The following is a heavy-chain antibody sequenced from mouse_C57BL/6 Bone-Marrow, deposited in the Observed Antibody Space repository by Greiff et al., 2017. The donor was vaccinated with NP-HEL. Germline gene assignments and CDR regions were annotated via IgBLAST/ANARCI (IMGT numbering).Heavy chain of an antibody. D-gene: IGHD1-1*01. V-gene: IGHV1-81*01. J-gene: IGHJ4*01. CDR2: IYPRSGNT. Sequence: VQLQQSGAELARPGASVKLSCKASGYTFTSYGISWVKQRTGQGLEWIGEIYPRSGNTYYNEKFKGKATLTADKSSSTAYMELRSLTSEDSAVYFWARSSTTVVAPYAMDYWGQGTSVTVSS. CDR1: GYTFTSYG. CDR3: ARSSTTVVAPYAMDY.